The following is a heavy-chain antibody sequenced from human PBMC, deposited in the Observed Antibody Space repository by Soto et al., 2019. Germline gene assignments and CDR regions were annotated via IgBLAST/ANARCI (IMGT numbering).Heavy chain of an antibody. D-gene: IGHD6-13*01. Sequence: QVQLVESGGGVVQPGRSLRLSCAASGFTFSSYGMHWVRQAPGKGLEWVAVISYDGSNKYYADSVKGRFTISRGNSKNTLYLQMNSLRAEDTAVYYCAKSAAGSFFDYWGQGTLVTVSS. CDR2: ISYDGSNK. V-gene: IGHV3-30*18. CDR3: AKSAAGSFFDY. J-gene: IGHJ4*02. CDR1: GFTFSSYG.